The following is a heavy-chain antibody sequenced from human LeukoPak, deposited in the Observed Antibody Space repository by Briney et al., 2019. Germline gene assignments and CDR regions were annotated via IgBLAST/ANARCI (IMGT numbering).Heavy chain of an antibody. Sequence: PGGSLRLSCTASGFTFGDYAMSWVRQAPGKGLEWVGFIRSKAYGGTTEYAASVKGRFTISRGDSKSIAYLQMNSLKTEDTAVYYCTRGAGRYDILTGYYYYYYMDGGGKGTTVTISS. CDR2: IRSKAYGGTT. CDR1: GFTFGDYA. J-gene: IGHJ6*03. D-gene: IGHD3-9*01. CDR3: TRGAGRYDILTGYYYYYYMDG. V-gene: IGHV3-49*04.